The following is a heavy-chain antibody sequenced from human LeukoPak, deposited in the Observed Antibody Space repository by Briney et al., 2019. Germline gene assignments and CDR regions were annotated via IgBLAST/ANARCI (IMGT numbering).Heavy chain of an antibody. CDR3: ARDGYNLGFDY. V-gene: IGHV4-59*11. D-gene: IGHD5-24*01. CDR2: IYYSGST. J-gene: IGHJ4*02. CDR1: GGSISSHY. Sequence: SETLSLTCTVSGGSISSHYWSWIRQPPGKGLEWIGYIYYSGSTNYNPSLKSRVTMSVDTSKNQFSLKLNSVTAADTAVYYCARDGYNLGFDYWGQGTLVTVSS.